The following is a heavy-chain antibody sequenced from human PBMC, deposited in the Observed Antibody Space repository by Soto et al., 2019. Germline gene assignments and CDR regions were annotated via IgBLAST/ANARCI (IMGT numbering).Heavy chain of an antibody. CDR3: ASTYCSSTSCYGGVDY. J-gene: IGHJ4*02. CDR2: IWYDGSNK. CDR1: GFTFSSYG. D-gene: IGHD2-2*01. Sequence: PGGSLRLSCAASGFTFSSYGMHWVRQAPGKGLEWVAVIWYDGSNKYYADSVKGRFTISRDNSKNTLYLQMNSLRAEDTAVYYCASTYCSSTSCYGGVDYWGQGALVTVSS. V-gene: IGHV3-33*01.